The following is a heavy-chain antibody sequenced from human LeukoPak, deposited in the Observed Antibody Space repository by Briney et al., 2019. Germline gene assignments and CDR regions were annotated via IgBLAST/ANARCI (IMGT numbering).Heavy chain of an antibody. J-gene: IGHJ6*02. CDR3: ARDSETETGWYYYGMDV. V-gene: IGHV3-53*01. CDR1: GINLSSHY. D-gene: IGHD1-1*01. CDR2: LYSGGSA. Sequence: PGGSLKLSCAASGINLSSHYMNWVRQAPGKGLEWIAVLYSGGSAYYADSVKGRFTISRDNSKNTLYLQIYSLRAEDTAIYYCARDSETETGWYYYGMDVWGQGTTVTVSS.